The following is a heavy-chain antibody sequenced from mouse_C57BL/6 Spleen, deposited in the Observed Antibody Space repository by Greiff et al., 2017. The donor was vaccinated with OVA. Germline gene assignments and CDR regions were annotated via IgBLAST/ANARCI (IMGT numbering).Heavy chain of an antibody. Sequence: QVQLQQPGTELVKPGASVKLSCKASGYTFTSYWMHWVKQRPGQGLEWIGNINPSNGGTNYNEKFKSKATLTVDKSSSTAYMQRSSLTSEDSAVYCGARDSHGGYYFDYWGQGTTLTVSS. CDR1: GYTFTSYW. J-gene: IGHJ2*01. CDR2: INPSNGGT. V-gene: IGHV1-53*01. CDR3: ARDSHGGYYFDY.